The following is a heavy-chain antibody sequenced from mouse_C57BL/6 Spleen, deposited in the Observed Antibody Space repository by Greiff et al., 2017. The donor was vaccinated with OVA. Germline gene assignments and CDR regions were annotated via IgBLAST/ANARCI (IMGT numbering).Heavy chain of an antibody. CDR3: ARHDYFDY. J-gene: IGHJ2*01. CDR1: GYTFTSYW. CDR2: IHPNSGRT. V-gene: IGHV1-64*01. Sequence: VQLQQPGAELVKPGASVKLSCKASGYTFTSYWMHWVKQRPGQGLEWIGMIHPNSGRTNYNEKFKSKATLTVDKSSSTAYMQLSSLTSEDSAVYYCARHDYFDYWGQGTTLTVSS.